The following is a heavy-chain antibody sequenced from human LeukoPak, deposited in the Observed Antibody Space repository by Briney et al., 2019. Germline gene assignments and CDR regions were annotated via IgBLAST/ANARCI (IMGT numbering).Heavy chain of an antibody. J-gene: IGHJ4*02. Sequence: PGGSLRLSCAASGCTFSDYYMSWIRQAPGKGREWVSYISGRNYITYADSGKGRFTISRDNATNSLFVQMNSLRAEDTAVYYCARVRGGNFDFWGQGTLVTVSS. CDR3: ARVRGGNFDF. V-gene: IGHV3-11*05. CDR2: ISGRNYI. D-gene: IGHD3-10*01. CDR1: GCTFSDYY.